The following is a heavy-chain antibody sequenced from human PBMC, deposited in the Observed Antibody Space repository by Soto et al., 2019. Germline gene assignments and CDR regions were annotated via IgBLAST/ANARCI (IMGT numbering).Heavy chain of an antibody. J-gene: IGHJ4*02. V-gene: IGHV3-48*02. CDR3: ARAPGESGSYYGLFDY. CDR2: ISFSSGNI. Sequence: EVRLVESGGGLVQPGGSLRLSCEASGFTFSSSNLNWVRQAPGKGLEWVSYISFSSGNIYYPDSVRSRFTISRDNPKNSLYLQMNSLRDEDTAVYYCARAPGESGSYYGLFDYWGQGTLVTVSS. CDR1: GFTFSSSN. D-gene: IGHD1-26*01.